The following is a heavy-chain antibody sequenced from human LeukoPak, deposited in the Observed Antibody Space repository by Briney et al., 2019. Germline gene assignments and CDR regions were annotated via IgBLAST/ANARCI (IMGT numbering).Heavy chain of an antibody. V-gene: IGHV1-18*04. CDR2: ISAYNGNT. D-gene: IGHD3-10*01. Sequence: ASVKVSCKASGYTLTSYGISWVRQAPGQVLEWMGWISAYNGNTNYVQKLQGRVTMTIDTSTSTAYMELRSLRSDDTAVYYCARNNSGSYFYYVMDVWGKGTTVTVSS. CDR3: ARNNSGSYFYYVMDV. CDR1: GYTLTSYG. J-gene: IGHJ6*04.